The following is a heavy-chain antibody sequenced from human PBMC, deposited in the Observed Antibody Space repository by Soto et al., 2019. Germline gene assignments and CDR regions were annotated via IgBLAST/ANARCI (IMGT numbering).Heavy chain of an antibody. V-gene: IGHV1-3*01. CDR3: ARNINNWFDS. Sequence: ASVKVSCKASGYTFTSYDINCVRQATGQRPEWMGWISANNGNTKYAQNFQGRVTITRDTSASTAYMELSSLRSEDTAVYFCARNINNWFDSWGPGTLVTVSS. CDR2: ISANNGNT. D-gene: IGHD2-15*01. CDR1: GYTFTSYD. J-gene: IGHJ5*01.